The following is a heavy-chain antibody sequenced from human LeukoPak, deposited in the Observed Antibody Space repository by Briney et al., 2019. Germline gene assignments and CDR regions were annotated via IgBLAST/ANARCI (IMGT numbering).Heavy chain of an antibody. J-gene: IGHJ4*02. CDR3: ARNPLRRFDY. CDR1: GFTFSSYN. Sequence: GGSLRLSCAASGFTFSSYNMNWVRQAPGKGLEWVSYISSSSSVIYYADSVKGRFTISRDNAKNSLYLQMNSLRAEDTAVYYCARNPLRRFDYWGQGTLVTVSS. V-gene: IGHV3-48*01. CDR2: ISSSSSVI.